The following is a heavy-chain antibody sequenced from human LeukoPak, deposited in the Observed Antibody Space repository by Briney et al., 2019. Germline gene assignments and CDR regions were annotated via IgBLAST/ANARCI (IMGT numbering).Heavy chain of an antibody. CDR3: ARETYDSSGYYYGYDY. Sequence: PSETLSLTCTVSGGSISSYYWSWIRQPPGQGLEWIGYIYYSGSTNYNPSLKSRVTISVDTSKNQFSLKLSSVTAADTAVYYCARETYDSSGYYYGYDYWGQGTLVTVSS. J-gene: IGHJ4*02. V-gene: IGHV4-59*01. CDR2: IYYSGST. CDR1: GGSISSYY. D-gene: IGHD3-22*01.